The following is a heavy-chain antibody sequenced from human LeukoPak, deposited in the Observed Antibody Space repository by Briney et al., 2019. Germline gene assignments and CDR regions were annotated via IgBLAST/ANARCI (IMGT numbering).Heavy chain of an antibody. J-gene: IGHJ3*02. D-gene: IGHD3-10*01. CDR3: ARSYGSGRRDAFDI. CDR2: INPNSGGT. Sequence: ASVKVSCKVSGYTFTDYYMHWVRQAPGQGLEWMGWINPNSGGTSSAKKFQGRVTMTRDTSIRTAYMELSRLRSDDTAVYYCARSYGSGRRDAFDIWGLGTMVIVSS. CDR1: GYTFTDYY. V-gene: IGHV1-2*02.